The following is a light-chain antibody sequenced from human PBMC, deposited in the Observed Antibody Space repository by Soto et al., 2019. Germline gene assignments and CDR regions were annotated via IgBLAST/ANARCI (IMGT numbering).Light chain of an antibody. V-gene: IGKV3-15*01. CDR3: QQYNNLPLT. CDR2: DAS. CDR1: QSVNNN. Sequence: EIVMTQSPATLSVSPGERATLSCRASQSVNNNLAWYQQKPGQAPRLLIYDASTRATGIPARFSGSGSGTDFTLTISSLQSEDFAVYYCQQYNNLPLTVGGGTKVDIK. J-gene: IGKJ4*02.